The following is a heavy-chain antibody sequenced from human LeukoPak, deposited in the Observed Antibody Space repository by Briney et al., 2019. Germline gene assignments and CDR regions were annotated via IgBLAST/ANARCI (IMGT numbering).Heavy chain of an antibody. CDR3: ARGREGYCTSTSCSHQLPRPFGLYYSYYYMDV. D-gene: IGHD2-2*01. CDR1: GGSISSGSYY. CDR2: FDTSGST. Sequence: PSETLSLTCTVSGGSISSGSYYWIWIRQPAGKGLEWIGRFDTSGSTISNPSLKSRVTMSLDTSKTQLSLQLSSVTAADTAVYFCARGREGYCTSTSCSHQLPRPFGLYYSYYYMDVWGKGTTVTVSS. J-gene: IGHJ6*03. V-gene: IGHV4-61*02.